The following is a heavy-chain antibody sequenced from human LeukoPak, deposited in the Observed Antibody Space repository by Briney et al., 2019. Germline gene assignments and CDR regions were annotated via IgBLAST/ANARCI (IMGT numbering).Heavy chain of an antibody. CDR3: ARVYDSSGYLAYYFDY. Sequence: GESLKISCKGSGYSFTSHWIGWVRQMPGKGLEWMGIIYPGDSDTRYSPSFQGQVTISADKSISTAYLQWSSLKASDTAMYYCARVYDSSGYLAYYFDYWGQGTLVTVSS. J-gene: IGHJ4*02. CDR2: IYPGDSDT. V-gene: IGHV5-51*01. D-gene: IGHD3-22*01. CDR1: GYSFTSHW.